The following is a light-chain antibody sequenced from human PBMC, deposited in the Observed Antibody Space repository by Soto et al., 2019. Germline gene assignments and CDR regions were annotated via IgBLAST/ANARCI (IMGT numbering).Light chain of an antibody. Sequence: QSVLTQPASVSGSPGQSITISCTGTSSDVGSYNLVSWYQQHPGKAPKLMIYEVSERPSGVSNRFSGSKSGNTASLTISGLQAEDEADYYCCSYATPRLFGGGTKVTVL. CDR1: SSDVGSYNL. CDR3: CSYATPRL. CDR2: EVS. J-gene: IGLJ2*01. V-gene: IGLV2-23*02.